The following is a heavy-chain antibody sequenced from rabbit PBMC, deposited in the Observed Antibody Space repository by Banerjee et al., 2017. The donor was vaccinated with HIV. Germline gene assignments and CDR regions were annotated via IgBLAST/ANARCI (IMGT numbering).Heavy chain of an antibody. CDR2: IYTTSGST. Sequence: QQQLEESGGGLVKPGASLTLTCTASGFSFNNYYYMCWVRQSPGKGLELIACIYTTSGSTWYASWVNGRFAISRSTTLNTVTLQMTSLTAADTATYFCARDPYASGSGWYRSFDLWGQGTLVTVS. J-gene: IGHJ4*01. CDR3: ARDPYASGSGWYRSFDL. V-gene: IGHV1S43*01. CDR1: GFSFNNYYY. D-gene: IGHD1-1*01.